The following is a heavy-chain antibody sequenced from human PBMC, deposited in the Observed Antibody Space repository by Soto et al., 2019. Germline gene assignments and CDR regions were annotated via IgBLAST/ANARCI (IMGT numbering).Heavy chain of an antibody. CDR3: ARSIRRTTDDGAATDYYYYYMDV. Sequence: SETLSLTCTVSGGSISSYYWSWIRQPPGKGLEWIGYIYYSGSTNYNPSLKSRVTISVDTSKNQFSLKLSSVTAADTAVYYCARSIRRTTDDGAATDYYYYYMDVWGKGTTVTVSS. CDR1: GGSISSYY. J-gene: IGHJ6*03. D-gene: IGHD6-13*01. CDR2: IYYSGST. V-gene: IGHV4-59*01.